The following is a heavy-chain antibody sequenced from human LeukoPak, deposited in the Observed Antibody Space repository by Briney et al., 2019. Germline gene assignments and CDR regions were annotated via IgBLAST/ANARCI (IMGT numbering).Heavy chain of an antibody. J-gene: IGHJ4*02. D-gene: IGHD3-22*01. CDR2: INQDESAK. V-gene: IGHV3-7*01. CDR1: GFTFSRYW. CDR3: ARIPSYYYDSSGYYEGGGGFDY. Sequence: GGSLRLSCAASGFTFSRYWMSWVRQAPGKGLEWVASINQDESAKFYVDSVKGRFTISRDNAKNSLYLQMNSLRAEDTAVYYCARIPSYYYDSSGYYEGGGGFDYWGQGTLVTVSS.